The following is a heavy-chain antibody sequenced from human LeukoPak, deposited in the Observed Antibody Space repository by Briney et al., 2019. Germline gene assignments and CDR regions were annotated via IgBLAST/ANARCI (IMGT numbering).Heavy chain of an antibody. CDR2: IYYSGST. CDR3: AGVRDYDSSGYFDY. Sequence: KSSETLSLTCTVSGGSISSYYWSWIRQPPGKGLEWIGYIYYSGSTNYNPSLKSRVTISVDTSKNQFSLKLSSVTAADTAVYYCAGVRDYDSSGYFDYWGQGPLVTVSS. V-gene: IGHV4-59*08. CDR1: GGSISSYY. J-gene: IGHJ4*02. D-gene: IGHD3-22*01.